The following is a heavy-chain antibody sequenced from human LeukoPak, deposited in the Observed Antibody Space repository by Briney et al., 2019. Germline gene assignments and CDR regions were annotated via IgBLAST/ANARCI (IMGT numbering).Heavy chain of an antibody. CDR3: AKTYYYDSSGSFRH. V-gene: IGHV3-23*01. CDR2: ISGSGGST. Sequence: GGSLRLSCAASGFTFSSYAMSWVRQAPGKGLEWVSAISGSGGSTYYADSVKGRFTISRDNSKNTPYLQMNSLRAEDTAVYYCAKTYYYDSSGSFRHWGQGTLVTVSS. J-gene: IGHJ1*01. D-gene: IGHD3-22*01. CDR1: GFTFSSYA.